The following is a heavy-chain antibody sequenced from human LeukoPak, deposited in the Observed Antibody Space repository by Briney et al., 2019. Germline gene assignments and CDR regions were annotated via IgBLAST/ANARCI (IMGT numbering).Heavy chain of an antibody. D-gene: IGHD1-14*01. V-gene: IGHV3-30*03. CDR2: ISFDGSNK. J-gene: IGHJ6*03. CDR3: ARDFRTNYYYYMDV. CDR1: GFTFSSYG. Sequence: TGGSLRLSCAASGFTFSSYGMHWVRQAPGKGLEWVAVISFDGSNKNYADSVKGRFTISRDNSKNTLYLQMNSLRAEDTALYYCARDFRTNYYYYMDVWGKGTTVTVSS.